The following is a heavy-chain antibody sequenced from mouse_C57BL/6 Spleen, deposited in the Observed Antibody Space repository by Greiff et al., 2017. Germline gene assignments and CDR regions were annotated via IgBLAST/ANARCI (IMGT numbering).Heavy chain of an antibody. Sequence: VQRVESGPELVKPGASVKISCKASGYAFSSSWMNWVKQRPGKGLEWIGRIYPGDGDTNYNGKFKGKATLTADKSSSTAYMQLSSLTSEDSAVYFCAREVYYGNYEGWYFDVWGTGTTVTVSS. CDR1: GYAFSSSW. CDR2: IYPGDGDT. D-gene: IGHD2-1*01. CDR3: AREVYYGNYEGWYFDV. V-gene: IGHV1-82*01. J-gene: IGHJ1*03.